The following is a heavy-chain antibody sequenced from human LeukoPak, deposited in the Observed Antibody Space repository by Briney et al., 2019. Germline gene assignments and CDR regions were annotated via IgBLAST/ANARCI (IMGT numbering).Heavy chain of an antibody. D-gene: IGHD6-25*01. CDR1: GLTVSIQF. V-gene: IGHV3-66*01. J-gene: IGHJ3*02. CDR2: IYNGSAT. Sequence: GGSLRLSCAASGLTVSIQFMDWVRQAPGKGLEWVSTIYNGSATYYSDSVRGRFIISRDSSQNTVYLQMNSLRAEDTAVYYCARDKKGGDAFDIWGQGTMVTVSS. CDR3: ARDKKGGDAFDI.